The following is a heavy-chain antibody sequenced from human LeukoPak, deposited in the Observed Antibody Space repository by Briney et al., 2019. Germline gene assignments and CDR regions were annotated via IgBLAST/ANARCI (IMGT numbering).Heavy chain of an antibody. J-gene: IGHJ4*02. D-gene: IGHD2-15*01. V-gene: IGHV5-51*01. CDR1: GYSFTSYW. CDR2: IYPGDSDT. Sequence: GESLKISCKGSGYSFTSYWIGWVSQMPGKGLEWMGIIYPGDSDTRYSPSFQGQVTISADKSISTAYLQWSSLKASDTAMYYCARQANGGYCSGGSCYSVGGYWGQGTLVTVSS. CDR3: ARQANGGYCSGGSCYSVGGY.